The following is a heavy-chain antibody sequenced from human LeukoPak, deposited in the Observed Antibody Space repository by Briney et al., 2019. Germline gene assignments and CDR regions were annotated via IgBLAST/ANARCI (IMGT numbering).Heavy chain of an antibody. CDR1: GYTFSNYY. J-gene: IGHJ4*02. CDR2: INTNTGNP. Sequence: GASVKVSCKASGYTFSNYYMHWVRQAPGQGLEWMGWINTNTGNPTYAQGFTGRFVFSLDTSVSTAYLQISSLKAEDTAVYYCAREGYDSSGYYHFDYWGQGTLVTVSS. D-gene: IGHD3-22*01. V-gene: IGHV7-4-1*02. CDR3: AREGYDSSGYYHFDY.